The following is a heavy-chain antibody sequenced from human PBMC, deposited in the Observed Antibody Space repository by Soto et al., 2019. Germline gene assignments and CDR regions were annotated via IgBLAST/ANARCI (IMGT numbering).Heavy chain of an antibody. CDR3: AKGGMATTYFDY. CDR1: GFTFSSYG. Sequence: QVQLVESGGGVVQPGRSLRLSCAASGFTFSSYGMHWVRQAPGKGLEWVAVISYDGSNKYYADSVKGRFTISSDNSKNTLYLQMNSLRAEDTAVYYCAKGGMATTYFDYLGQGTLVTVSS. J-gene: IGHJ4*02. D-gene: IGHD5-12*01. CDR2: ISYDGSNK. V-gene: IGHV3-30*18.